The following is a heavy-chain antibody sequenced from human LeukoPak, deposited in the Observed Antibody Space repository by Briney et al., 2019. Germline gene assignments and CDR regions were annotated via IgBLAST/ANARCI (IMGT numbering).Heavy chain of an antibody. CDR2: ISGSDGST. J-gene: IGHJ4*02. D-gene: IGHD3-10*01. V-gene: IGHV3-23*01. Sequence: PGGSLRLSCAASGFTFSNYAMSWVRQAPGKGLEWVSAISGSDGSTWYADSVKGRFTISRDNSKNMLYLHMNSLRAEDTALYYCAKDFYGSGSYYLFDYWGQGTLVTVSS. CDR3: AKDFYGSGSYYLFDY. CDR1: GFTFSNYA.